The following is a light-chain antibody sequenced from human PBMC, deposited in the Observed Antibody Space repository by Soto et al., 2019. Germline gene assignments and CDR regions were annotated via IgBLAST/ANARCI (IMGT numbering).Light chain of an antibody. CDR3: QQYDNWPPIT. CDR2: GAS. Sequence: EIVMTQSPATLSVSPGERATLSCRAGQSISSNLAWYQQKPGQAPRLLIYGASTRATGIPARFSGSGSGTEFTLTISSPQSEDFAVYYCQQYDNWPPITFGQGTRLEIK. J-gene: IGKJ5*01. V-gene: IGKV3-15*01. CDR1: QSISSN.